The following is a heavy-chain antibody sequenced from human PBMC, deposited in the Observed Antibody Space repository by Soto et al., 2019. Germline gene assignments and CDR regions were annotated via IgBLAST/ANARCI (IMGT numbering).Heavy chain of an antibody. J-gene: IGHJ3*02. CDR2: IDPSDSYT. CDR1: GYSFTSYW. D-gene: IGHD2-2*01. Sequence: GESLKISCKGSGYSFTSYWISWVRQMPGKGLEWMGRIDPSDSYTNYSPSFQGHVTISADKSISTAYLQWSSLKASDTAMYYCARDNKFEDCSSTSCYSGAFDSWGQGTMVTVSS. CDR3: ARDNKFEDCSSTSCYSGAFDS. V-gene: IGHV5-10-1*01.